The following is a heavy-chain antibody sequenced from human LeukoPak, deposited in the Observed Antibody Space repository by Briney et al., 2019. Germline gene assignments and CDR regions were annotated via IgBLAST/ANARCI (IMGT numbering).Heavy chain of an antibody. D-gene: IGHD6-13*01. CDR2: IYTSGST. CDR3: ARSAGYSSSWYDFAYGGWFDP. Sequence: PSETLSLTCTVSGGSISSGSYYWSWIRQPAGKGQEWIGRIYTSGSTNYNPSLKSRVTISVDTSKNQFSLKLSSVTAADTAVYYCARSAGYSSSWYDFAYGGWFDPWGQGTLVTVSS. J-gene: IGHJ5*02. V-gene: IGHV4-61*02. CDR1: GGSISSGSYY.